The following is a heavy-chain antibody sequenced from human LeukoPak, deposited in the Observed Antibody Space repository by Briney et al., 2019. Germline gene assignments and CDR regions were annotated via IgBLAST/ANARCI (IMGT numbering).Heavy chain of an antibody. J-gene: IGHJ5*02. CDR2: ISSSGSTI. D-gene: IGHD6-13*01. CDR3: AINEAAGTS. CDR1: GFTFSSYE. Sequence: PGGSLRLSCAASGFTFSSYEMNWVRQAPGKGLEWVSYISSSGSTIYYADSVKGRFTISRDNAKKSLYLQMNSLRAEDTAVYYCAINEAAGTSWGQGTLVTVSS. V-gene: IGHV3-48*03.